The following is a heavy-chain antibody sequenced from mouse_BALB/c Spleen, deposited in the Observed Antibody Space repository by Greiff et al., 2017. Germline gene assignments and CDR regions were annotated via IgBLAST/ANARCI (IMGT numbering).Heavy chain of an antibody. Sequence: DVMLVESGGGLVKPGGSLKLSCAASGFAFSSYDMSWVRQTPEKRLEWVAYISSGGGSTYYPDTVKGRFTISRDNAKNTLYLQMSSLKSEDTAMYYCARHRDYGYPFAYWGQGTLVTVSA. D-gene: IGHD2-2*01. CDR2: ISSGGGST. CDR3: ARHRDYGYPFAY. CDR1: GFAFSSYD. V-gene: IGHV5-12-1*01. J-gene: IGHJ3*01.